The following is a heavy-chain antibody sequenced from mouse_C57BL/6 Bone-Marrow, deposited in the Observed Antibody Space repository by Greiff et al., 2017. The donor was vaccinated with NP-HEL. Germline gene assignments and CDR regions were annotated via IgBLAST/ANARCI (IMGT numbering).Heavy chain of an antibody. CDR1: GYAFTNYL. CDR2: INPGRGGT. D-gene: IGHD1-1*01. CDR3: ARGLYGSSSWYFDV. J-gene: IGHJ1*03. V-gene: IGHV1-54*01. Sequence: QVQLKESGAELVRPGTSVKVSCKASGYAFTNYLIEWVKQRPGQGLEWIGVINPGRGGTNYNEKFKGKATLTADKSSSTAYMQLSSLTSEDSAVYFCARGLYGSSSWYFDVWGTGTTVTVSS.